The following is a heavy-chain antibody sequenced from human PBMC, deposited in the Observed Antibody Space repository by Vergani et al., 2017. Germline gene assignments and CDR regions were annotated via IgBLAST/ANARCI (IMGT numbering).Heavy chain of an antibody. Sequence: EVQLLESGGGLVQPGGSLRLSCAASGFTFSSYAMSWVRQAPGKGLEWVSAISGSGGSTYYADSVKGRFTISRNNSKNTLYLQMNSLSAEDTAVYYCAKTGYSSSWLFDYWGQGTLVTVSS. D-gene: IGHD6-13*01. J-gene: IGHJ4*02. CDR3: AKTGYSSSWLFDY. CDR1: GFTFSSYA. V-gene: IGHV3-23*01. CDR2: ISGSGGST.